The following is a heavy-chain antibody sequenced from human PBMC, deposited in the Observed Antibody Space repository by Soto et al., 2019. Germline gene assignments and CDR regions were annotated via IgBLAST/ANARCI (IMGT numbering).Heavy chain of an antibody. CDR1: GYAFTTYG. J-gene: IGHJ4*02. CDR3: ARGRYGDY. D-gene: IGHD1-1*01. CDR2: ISAHNGNT. V-gene: IGHV1-18*01. Sequence: QVHLVQSGAEVKKPGASVKVSCQASGYAFTTYGITWVRQAPGQGLEWMGWISAHNGNTNYAQKLQGRVTVTRDTSTRTAYMELRSLGSDDTAVYYCARGRYGDYWGQGALVTVSS.